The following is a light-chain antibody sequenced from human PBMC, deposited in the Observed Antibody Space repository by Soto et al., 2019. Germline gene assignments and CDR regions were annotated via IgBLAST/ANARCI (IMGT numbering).Light chain of an antibody. CDR2: DSS. V-gene: IGKV3-11*01. J-gene: IGKJ4*01. Sequence: EVVLTQSPATLSLSPGERATLSCRASQSVSTSVAWYQQKPGQAPRLLMYDSSNRATGIPDRFSASGAGTAFPLTINSLEPEDFGVYYCQQRRHWPPLTFGGGTKVEIK. CDR3: QQRRHWPPLT. CDR1: QSVSTS.